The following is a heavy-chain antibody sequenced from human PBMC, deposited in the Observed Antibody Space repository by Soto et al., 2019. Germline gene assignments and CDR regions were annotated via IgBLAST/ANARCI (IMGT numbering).Heavy chain of an antibody. CDR1: GGSISHYY. D-gene: IGHD3-22*01. J-gene: IGHJ5*02. V-gene: IGHV4-59*01. CDR3: ARDRSAYGGGGTGEVKENWFDP. CDR2: AYYSGST. Sequence: SETLSLTCTVSGGSISHYYWSWIRQSPGKGLEWIGYAYYSGSTDYNPSLKSRVTMSVDTSKNQVSLKLNSVTTADTAVYYCARDRSAYGGGGTGEVKENWFDPWGPGTLVTVSS.